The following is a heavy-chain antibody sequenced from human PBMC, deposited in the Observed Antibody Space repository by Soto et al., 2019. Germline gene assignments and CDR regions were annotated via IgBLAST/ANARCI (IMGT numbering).Heavy chain of an antibody. CDR3: ARRGRGFSGYDSAFDY. CDR1: GFPFSSYE. D-gene: IGHD5-12*01. CDR2: ISSSGSFI. V-gene: IGHV3-48*03. Sequence: EVQLVESGGGLVQPGGSLRLSCAASGFPFSSYEMNWVRQAPGKGLEWVSYISSSGSFIYYGDSVKGRFTISRDNAKNSLYLQMESLRAEDTAVYYCARRGRGFSGYDSAFDYWGQGTLVTVSS. J-gene: IGHJ4*02.